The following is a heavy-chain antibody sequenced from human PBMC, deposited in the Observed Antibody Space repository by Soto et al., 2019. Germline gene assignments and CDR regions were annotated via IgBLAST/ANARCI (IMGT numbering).Heavy chain of an antibody. CDR3: AKNKKGGSGSYIDY. CDR1: GFTFSSYA. CDR2: ISGSGGST. Sequence: GGSLRLSCAASGFTFSSYAMSWVRQAPGKGLEWVSAISGSGGSTYYADSVKGRFTISRDNSKNTRYLQMNSLRAEDTAVYYCAKNKKGGSGSYIDYWGQGTLVTVSS. V-gene: IGHV3-23*01. J-gene: IGHJ4*02. D-gene: IGHD3-10*01.